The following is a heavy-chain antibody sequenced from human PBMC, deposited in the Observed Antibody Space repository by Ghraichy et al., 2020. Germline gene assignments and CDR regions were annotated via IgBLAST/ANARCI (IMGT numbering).Heavy chain of an antibody. CDR3: ARETHRGYYYGDDAFDI. Sequence: GESLNISCAASGFTVSSNYMSWVRQAPGKGLEWVSVIYSGGSTYYADSVKGRFTISRDNSKNTLYLQMNSLRAEDTAVYYCARETHRGYYYGDDAFDIWGQGTMVTVSS. V-gene: IGHV3-53*01. CDR1: GFTVSSNY. J-gene: IGHJ3*02. CDR2: IYSGGST. D-gene: IGHD3-22*01.